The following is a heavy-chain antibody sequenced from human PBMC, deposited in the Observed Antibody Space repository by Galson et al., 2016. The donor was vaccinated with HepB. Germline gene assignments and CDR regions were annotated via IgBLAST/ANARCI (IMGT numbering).Heavy chain of an antibody. V-gene: IGHV4-31*03. D-gene: IGHD4-17*01. Sequence: TLSLTCSVSGASISSGYYYWTWIRQHPGKGLEWIGYIYHSGSTHYNPSLKSRLTISVDTSKNQFSLKLSSVTAADTAVYYCARGENAGDYDDFDIWGQGTMVTVSS. CDR1: GASISSGYYY. CDR3: ARGENAGDYDDFDI. CDR2: IYHSGST. J-gene: IGHJ3*02.